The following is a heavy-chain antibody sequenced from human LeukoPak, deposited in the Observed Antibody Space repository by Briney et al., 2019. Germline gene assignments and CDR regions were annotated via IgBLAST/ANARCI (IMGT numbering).Heavy chain of an antibody. CDR3: ARHGDFCFDN. J-gene: IGHJ4*02. Sequence: GGSLRLSCVASGFTFSSYSMNWVRQAPGKGLEYVAYINPDGSEKNCVDSVKGRFSISRDNAQNTLFLQMNSLRAEDTALYYCARHGDFCFDNWGQGTPVTVS. CDR1: GFTFSSYS. D-gene: IGHD4-17*01. V-gene: IGHV3-7*03. CDR2: INPDGSEK.